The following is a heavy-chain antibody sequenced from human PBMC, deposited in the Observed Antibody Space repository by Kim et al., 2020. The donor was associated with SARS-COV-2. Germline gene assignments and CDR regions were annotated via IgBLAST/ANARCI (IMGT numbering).Heavy chain of an antibody. V-gene: IGHV3-23*01. Sequence: GGSLRLSCAASGITLSNYAMSWVRQAPGKGLEWVSAISGLGRSTYYAVSVKGRFTISRDNSKNTLFVQMNSLRAEDTAVYYCAKTTAMTSVTSGAFDIWGQGAMVTVSS. CDR1: GITLSNYA. D-gene: IGHD4-17*01. J-gene: IGHJ3*02. CDR3: AKTTAMTSVTSGAFDI. CDR2: ISGLGRST.